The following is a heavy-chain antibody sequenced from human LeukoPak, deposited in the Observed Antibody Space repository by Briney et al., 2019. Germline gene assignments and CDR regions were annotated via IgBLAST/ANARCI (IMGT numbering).Heavy chain of an antibody. J-gene: IGHJ4*02. CDR1: GGSISSGTYY. D-gene: IGHD3-22*01. V-gene: IGHV4-61*09. CDR3: ARSYTDYYNSSGLDF. Sequence: TASETLSLTCTVPGGSISSGTYYWSWIRQPAGKGLEWIGHIYTSGSTKYNPSLKSRVTISVDTSKNQFSLRLSSVTASDTAVYYCARSYTDYYNSSGLDFWGQGTLVTVSS. CDR2: IYTSGST.